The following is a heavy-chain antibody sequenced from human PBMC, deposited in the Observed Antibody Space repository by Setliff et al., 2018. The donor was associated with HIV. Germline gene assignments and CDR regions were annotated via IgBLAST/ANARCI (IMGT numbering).Heavy chain of an antibody. CDR3: ARGNPDFDILTGYWSHFFDY. Sequence: SETLSLTCTVSGGSINSGGYYWNWIRQPAGKGLEWIGHIYISGSTNYNPSLKSRVSISVDTSKNQFSLKVNSVSPADTAIYYCARGNPDFDILTGYWSHFFDYWGQGTPVTVSS. CDR2: IYISGST. CDR1: GGSINSGGYY. D-gene: IGHD3-9*01. J-gene: IGHJ4*02. V-gene: IGHV4-61*09.